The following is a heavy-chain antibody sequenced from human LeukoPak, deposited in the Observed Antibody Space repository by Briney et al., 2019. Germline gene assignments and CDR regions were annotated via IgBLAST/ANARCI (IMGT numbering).Heavy chain of an antibody. CDR2: INHSGST. Sequence: SETLSLTCAVYGGSFSGYYWSWIRQPPGKGLEWIGEINHSGSTNYNPSLKSRVTVSVDTSKNQFSLKLSSVTAADTAVYYCARGYCSSTSCYGFDYWGQGTLVTVSS. CDR1: GGSFSGYY. CDR3: ARGYCSSTSCYGFDY. V-gene: IGHV4-34*01. J-gene: IGHJ4*02. D-gene: IGHD2-2*01.